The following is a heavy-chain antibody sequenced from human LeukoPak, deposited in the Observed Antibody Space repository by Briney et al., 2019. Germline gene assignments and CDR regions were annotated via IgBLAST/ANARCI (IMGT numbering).Heavy chain of an antibody. CDR1: GYTFTSYG. J-gene: IGHJ3*02. CDR3: VRVVVLLWFGELGGAFDI. D-gene: IGHD3-10*01. V-gene: IGHV1-18*01. CDR2: ISAYNGNT. Sequence: ASVKVSCKASGYTFTSYGISWVRQAPGQGLEWMGWISAYNGNTNYAQKLQGRVTMTTDTSTSTAYMELRSLRSDDTAVYYCVRVVVLLWFGELGGAFDIWGQGTMVTVSS.